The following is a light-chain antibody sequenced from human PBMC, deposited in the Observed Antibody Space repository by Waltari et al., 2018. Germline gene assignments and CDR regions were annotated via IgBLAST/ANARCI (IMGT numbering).Light chain of an antibody. CDR2: GAA. J-gene: IGKJ1*01. Sequence: EVVLTQFPDTLVLSPGEGATLYCRASQSISSSYLAWYQQRPGQAPRLLLYGAAKRATGIPDRFSGSGSRTDFTLTISRLEPEDFAVYYCQQYGNSVWTFGQGTKVEVK. CDR3: QQYGNSVWT. CDR1: QSISSSY. V-gene: IGKV3-20*01.